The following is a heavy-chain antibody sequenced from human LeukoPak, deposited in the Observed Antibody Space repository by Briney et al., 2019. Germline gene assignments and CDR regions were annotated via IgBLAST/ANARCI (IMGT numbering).Heavy chain of an antibody. Sequence: SETLSLTCTVSGGSISSGSYYWSWIRQPAGKGLEWIGRIYTSGITNYNPSLRSRVTISVETSKNQFSLKVSSVTAADTAVYYCARHKSSGYHTEDWGQGTLVTVSS. CDR2: IYTSGIT. V-gene: IGHV4-61*02. D-gene: IGHD3-22*01. CDR1: GGSISSGSYY. CDR3: ARHKSSGYHTED. J-gene: IGHJ4*02.